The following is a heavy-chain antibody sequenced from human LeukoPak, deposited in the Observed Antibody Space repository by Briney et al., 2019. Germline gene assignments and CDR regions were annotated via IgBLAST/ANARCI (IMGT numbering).Heavy chain of an antibody. V-gene: IGHV4-59*01. J-gene: IGHJ3*02. D-gene: IGHD1-26*01. CDR1: GGSISSYY. CDR2: IYYSGST. Sequence: PSETLSLTCTVSGGSISSYYWSWIRQPPGKGLEWIGYIYYSGSTNYNPSLKSRVTISVDTSKNQFSLKLSSVTAADTAVYYCARDRIVGAVNAFDIWGQGTMVTVSS. CDR3: ARDRIVGAVNAFDI.